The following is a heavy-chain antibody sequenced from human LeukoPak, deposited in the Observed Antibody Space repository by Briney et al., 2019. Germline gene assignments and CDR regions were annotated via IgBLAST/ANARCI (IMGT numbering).Heavy chain of an antibody. CDR1: GFTFSSYA. CDR2: ISGSGGST. J-gene: IGHJ3*02. CDR3: AKDRGLRLSQGLLDAFDI. V-gene: IGHV3-23*01. Sequence: GGSLRPSCAASGFTFSSYAMSWVRQAPGKGLEWVSAISGSGGSTYYADSVKGRFTISRDNSKNTLYLQMNSLRAEDTAVYYCAKDRGLRLSQGLLDAFDIWGQGTMVTVSS. D-gene: IGHD4-17*01.